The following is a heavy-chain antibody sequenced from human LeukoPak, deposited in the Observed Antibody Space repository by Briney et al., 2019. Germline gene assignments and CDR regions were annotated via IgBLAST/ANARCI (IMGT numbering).Heavy chain of an antibody. CDR3: AREGYCTNGVSYSGLGY. Sequence: ASVKVSCKASGYTFTGYYMHWVRQAPGQGLEWMGWINPNSGGTNYAQKFQGWVTMTRDTSISTAYMELSRLRSDDTAVYYCAREGYCTNGVSYSGLGYWGQGTLVTVSS. J-gene: IGHJ4*02. V-gene: IGHV1-2*04. CDR1: GYTFTGYY. CDR2: INPNSGGT. D-gene: IGHD2-8*01.